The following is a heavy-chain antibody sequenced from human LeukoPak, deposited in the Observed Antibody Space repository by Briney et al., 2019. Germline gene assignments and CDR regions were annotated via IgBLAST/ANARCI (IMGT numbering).Heavy chain of an antibody. J-gene: IGHJ3*02. V-gene: IGHV4-34*01. CDR3: ARGEKWDLHAFDI. Sequence: SETLSLTCAVYVGSFSGYYWNWVRQTPGKGLEWIGEINHSGSTDYIPSLKSRVTISVDTSKNQFSLRLSSVTAADTAVYFCARGEKWDLHAFDIWSQGTTVTVSS. CDR1: VGSFSGYY. D-gene: IGHD1-26*01. CDR2: INHSGST.